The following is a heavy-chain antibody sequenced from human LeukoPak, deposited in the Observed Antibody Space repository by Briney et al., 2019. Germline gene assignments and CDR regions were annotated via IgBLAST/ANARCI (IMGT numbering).Heavy chain of an antibody. V-gene: IGHV3-23*01. J-gene: IGHJ4*02. CDR3: AKDRSSSPGDY. CDR1: GFTSSSYG. CDR2: ISGSGAST. D-gene: IGHD6-6*01. Sequence: GGSLRLSCAASGFTSSSYGMSWVRQAPGKGLEWVSAISGSGASTYYADSVKGRFTISRDNSKNMLYLQMNSLRAEDTAVYYCAKDRSSSPGDYWGQGTLVTVSS.